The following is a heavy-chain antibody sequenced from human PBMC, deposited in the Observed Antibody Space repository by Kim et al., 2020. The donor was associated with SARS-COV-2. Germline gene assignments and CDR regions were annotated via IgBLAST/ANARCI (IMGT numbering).Heavy chain of an antibody. CDR3: ARVGGIAARLFDY. V-gene: IGHV4-34*01. Sequence: SETLSLTCAVYGGSFSGYYWSWIRQPPGKGLEWIGEINHSGSTNYNPSLKSRVTISVDTSKNQFSLKLSSVTAADTAVYYCARVGGIAARLFDYWGQGTLVTVSS. CDR2: INHSGST. D-gene: IGHD6-6*01. CDR1: GGSFSGYY. J-gene: IGHJ4*02.